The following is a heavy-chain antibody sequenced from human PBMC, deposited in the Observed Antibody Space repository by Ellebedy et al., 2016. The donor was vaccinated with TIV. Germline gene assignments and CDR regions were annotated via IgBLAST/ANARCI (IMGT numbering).Heavy chain of an antibody. CDR1: GGSISSYY. D-gene: IGHD2-15*01. V-gene: IGHV4-59*01. CDR3: ARALGYCSGGSCYEVRLDY. Sequence: MPSETLSLTCTVSGGSISSYYWSWIRQPPGKGLEWIGYSYYSGSTNYNPSLKSRVTISVDTSKNQFSLKLSSVTAADTAVYYWARALGYCSGGSCYEVRLDYWGQGTLVTVSS. J-gene: IGHJ4*02. CDR2: SYYSGST.